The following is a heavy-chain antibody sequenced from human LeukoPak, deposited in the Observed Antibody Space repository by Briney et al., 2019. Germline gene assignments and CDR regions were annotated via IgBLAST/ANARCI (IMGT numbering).Heavy chain of an antibody. V-gene: IGHV1-2*04. D-gene: IGHD1-20*01. Sequence: VASVTVSCKASGYTFTGYYMHWVRQAPGQGLEWMGWINPNSGGTNYAQKLQGWVTMTRDTSISTAYMELSRLRSDDTAVYYCARGGITGTTRGPTRLNDAFDIWGQGTMVTVSS. CDR3: ARGGITGTTRGPTRLNDAFDI. CDR2: INPNSGGT. CDR1: GYTFTGYY. J-gene: IGHJ3*02.